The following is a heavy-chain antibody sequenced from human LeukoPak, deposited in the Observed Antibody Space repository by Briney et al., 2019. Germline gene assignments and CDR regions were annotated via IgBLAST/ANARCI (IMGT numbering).Heavy chain of an antibody. D-gene: IGHD3-22*01. Sequence: SETLSLTCAVSGGSLSSGGYSWRWIRQPPGKGLEWIGYIYHSGSTYYNPSLKSRATISVDRSKNQFSLKLSSVTAADTAVYYCARAKETYYYDSSGYNVAFDIWGQGTMVTVSS. V-gene: IGHV4-30-2*01. CDR2: IYHSGST. CDR1: GGSLSSGGYS. CDR3: ARAKETYYYDSSGYNVAFDI. J-gene: IGHJ3*02.